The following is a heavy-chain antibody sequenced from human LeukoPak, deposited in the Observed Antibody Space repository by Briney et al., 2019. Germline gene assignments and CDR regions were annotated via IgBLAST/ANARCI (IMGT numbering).Heavy chain of an antibody. Sequence: GGSLRLSCAGSGFTFRSYSMNWVRQAPGKGLEWVSYISTSDSTIYYADSVKGRFTISRDNAKNSLYLQMNSLRADDTAVYYCARQEIPANSFEVWGLGTRVTVST. J-gene: IGHJ3*01. CDR2: ISTSDSTI. V-gene: IGHV3-48*04. D-gene: IGHD2-2*01. CDR1: GFTFRSYS. CDR3: ARQEIPANSFEV.